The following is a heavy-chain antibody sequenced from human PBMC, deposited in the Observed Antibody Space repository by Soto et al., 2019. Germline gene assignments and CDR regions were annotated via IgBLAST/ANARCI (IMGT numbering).Heavy chain of an antibody. V-gene: IGHV3-30-3*01. D-gene: IGHD3-16*01. J-gene: IGHJ3*02. CDR1: GFTFSSYA. CDR3: ARDPPGGLISVSLVI. Sequence: GGSLRLSCAASGFTFSSYAMHWVRQAPGKGLEWVAVISYDGSNKYYADSVKGRFTISRDNSKNTLYLQMNSLRAEATAVYYWARDPPGGLISVSLVIWGKGTM. CDR2: ISYDGSNK.